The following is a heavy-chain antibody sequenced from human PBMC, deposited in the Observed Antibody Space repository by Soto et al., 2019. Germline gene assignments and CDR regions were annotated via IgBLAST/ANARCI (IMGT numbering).Heavy chain of an antibody. CDR3: TRGHITGYAWGSGGPHYFDT. J-gene: IGHJ4*02. V-gene: IGHV3-9*01. D-gene: IGHD3-16*01. CDR2: INWNSGSI. Sequence: GGSLRLSCAASGFTFDDYAMQWVRQAPGKGLEWVSGINWNSGSIDYADSVKGRFTISRDNAKNSLYLQMNSLRPEDTALYYCTRGHITGYAWGSGGPHYFDTWGQGALVTVSS. CDR1: GFTFDDYA.